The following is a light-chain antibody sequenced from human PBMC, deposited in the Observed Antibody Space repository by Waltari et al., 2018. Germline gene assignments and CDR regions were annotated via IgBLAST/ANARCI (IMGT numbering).Light chain of an antibody. CDR2: DSS. CDR3: QQRYKWPLT. J-gene: IGKJ4*01. CDR1: QSVSTY. V-gene: IGKV3-11*01. Sequence: EIVLTQSPATLSLSPGARANLSCRASQSVSTYLARYQQRPGQAPRLLIYDSSNRATGIPARFSGSGSETDFTLTISSLEPEDFAVYYCQQRYKWPLTFGGGSKVEI.